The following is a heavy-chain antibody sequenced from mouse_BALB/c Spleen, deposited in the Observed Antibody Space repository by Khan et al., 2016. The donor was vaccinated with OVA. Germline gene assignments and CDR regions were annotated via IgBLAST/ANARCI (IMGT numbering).Heavy chain of an antibody. CDR1: GDSITSGF. Sequence: EVELVESGPSLVKPSQTLSLTCSVAGDSITSGFWNWIRKFPGNKLEYMGYISSSGATYYSPSLKSRISITRDTSNNQYYLQLNSVTTEDTATYDCARWADRYDRYFDVWGAGTTVTVSS. D-gene: IGHD2-14*01. CDR3: ARWADRYDRYFDV. V-gene: IGHV3-8*02. CDR2: ISSSGAT. J-gene: IGHJ1*01.